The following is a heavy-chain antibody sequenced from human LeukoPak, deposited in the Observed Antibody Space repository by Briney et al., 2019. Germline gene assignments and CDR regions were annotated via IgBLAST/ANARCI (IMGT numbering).Heavy chain of an antibody. Sequence: SETLSLTCTVSGGSISSSSYYWGWIRQPPGKGLEWIGSIYYSGSTYYNPSLKSRVTISVDTSKNQFSLKLSSVTAADTAVYYCARHYVGAKSENGFDPWGQGTLVTVSS. CDR3: ARHYVGAKSENGFDP. CDR2: IYYSGST. D-gene: IGHD1-26*01. V-gene: IGHV4-39*01. CDR1: GGSISSSSYY. J-gene: IGHJ5*02.